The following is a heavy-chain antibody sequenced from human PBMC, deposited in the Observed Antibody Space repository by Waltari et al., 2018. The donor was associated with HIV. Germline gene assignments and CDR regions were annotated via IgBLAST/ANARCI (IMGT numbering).Heavy chain of an antibody. CDR2: MYPNRGNT. D-gene: IGHD5-12*01. V-gene: IGHV1-8*01. Sequence: QVQLVKSGAEVKKPGASVKVSCKASGYTFTSYDINWVRQAPGQGLEWIGWMYPNRGNTGDATKCQGRVSMTGNTSISTAYMELGSLRSEDTALYYGATIGYSGYELGYWGQGTLVTVSS. J-gene: IGHJ4*02. CDR3: ATIGYSGYELGY. CDR1: GYTFTSYD.